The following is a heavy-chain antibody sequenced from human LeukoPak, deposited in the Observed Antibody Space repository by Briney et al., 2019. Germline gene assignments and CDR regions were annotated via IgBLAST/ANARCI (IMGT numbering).Heavy chain of an antibody. J-gene: IGHJ4*02. V-gene: IGHV4-4*07. D-gene: IGHD3-16*01. CDR2: INTRGII. CDR3: ARDLEGDSFYFDN. CDR1: GGPVSSYY. Sequence: SETLSLTCTVSGGPVSSYYWSWIRQPAGRGLEWIGRINTRGIINYSPSLESRATMSVDTSKNQFSLKLRSVTAADTAVYYCARDLEGDSFYFDNWGQGTLVTVSS.